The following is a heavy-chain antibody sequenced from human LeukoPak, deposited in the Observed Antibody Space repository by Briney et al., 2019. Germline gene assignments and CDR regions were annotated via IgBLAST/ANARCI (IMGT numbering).Heavy chain of an antibody. Sequence: ASVKVSCKASGYTFTGYYIHWVRQAPGQGLEWMGWINPNSGATKYAQKFQGRVTMTRDTSISTAYMELTRLRSDDTAVYYCARSPDILTGEKFDYWGQGTLVTVSS. CDR2: INPNSGAT. V-gene: IGHV1-2*02. D-gene: IGHD3-9*01. CDR3: ARSPDILTGEKFDY. CDR1: GYTFTGYY. J-gene: IGHJ4*02.